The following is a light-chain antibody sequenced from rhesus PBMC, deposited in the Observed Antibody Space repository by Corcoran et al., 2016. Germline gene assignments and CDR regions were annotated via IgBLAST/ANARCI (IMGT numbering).Light chain of an antibody. CDR2: EVI. Sequence: QTALTQPRSVSGSPGQSVTISCTGTSSDIGLYKYVSWYQQHPGTAPKLMIYEVIERPSGVSDRFSGSKSGNTASLTISGLQAEDDADYFCSSYVGSHIYVFGSGTRLTVL. V-gene: IGLV2-32*02. CDR3: SSYVGSHIYV. CDR1: SSDIGLYKY. J-gene: IGLJ1*01.